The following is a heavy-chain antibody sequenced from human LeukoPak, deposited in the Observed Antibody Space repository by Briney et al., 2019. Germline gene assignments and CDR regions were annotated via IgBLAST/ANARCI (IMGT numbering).Heavy chain of an antibody. CDR3: AKDYYDSSGYYYHPY. CDR1: GVTFSSYG. V-gene: IGHV3-33*06. D-gene: IGHD3-22*01. J-gene: IGHJ4*02. Sequence: PGGSLRLSCSASGVTFSSYGMHWVRQAPGKGREWVAVIWNDGSHQYYADSEKGRFTISRDNSRNTVYLQMNRLRVEDTAVYYCAKDYYDSSGYYYHPYWGQGTLVTVSS. CDR2: IWNDGSHQ.